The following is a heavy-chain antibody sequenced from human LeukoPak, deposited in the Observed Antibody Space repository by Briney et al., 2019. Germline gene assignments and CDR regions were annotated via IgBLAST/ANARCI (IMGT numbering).Heavy chain of an antibody. J-gene: IGHJ4*02. D-gene: IGHD3-10*01. V-gene: IGHV3-48*01. CDR3: ARPPVRGVTSAILY. CDR2: ISSSSSTI. CDR1: GFTFSSYS. Sequence: GGSLRLSCAASGFTFSSYSMNWVRQAPGKGLEWVSYISSSSSTIYYADSVKGRFTISRDNAKNSLYLQMNSLRAEDTAVYYCARPPVRGVTSAILYWGQGTLVTVSS.